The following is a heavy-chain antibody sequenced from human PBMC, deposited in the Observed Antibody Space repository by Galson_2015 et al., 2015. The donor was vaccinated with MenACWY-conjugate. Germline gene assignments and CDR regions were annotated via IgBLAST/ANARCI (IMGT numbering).Heavy chain of an antibody. V-gene: IGHV3-48*02. Sequence: SLRLSCAASGITFSRCGMNWVRQAPGKGLEWISYISPGGGTKYYADSAKGRFTISRDDAENSLFLQLSSLRDEGTAVYYCSWGRNPTVNSMFLDYWGRGTQVVVSS. J-gene: IGHJ4*02. CDR2: ISPGGGTK. CDR1: GITFSRCG. CDR3: SWGRNPTVNSMFLDY. D-gene: IGHD3-10*02.